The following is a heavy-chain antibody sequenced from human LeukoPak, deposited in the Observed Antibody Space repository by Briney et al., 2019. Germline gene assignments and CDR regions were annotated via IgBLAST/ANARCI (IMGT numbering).Heavy chain of an antibody. Sequence: SETLSLTCAVYGGSFSGYYWSWIRQPPGKGLDWIGEINHSGSTNYNPSLKSRVTISVGTSKNQFSLKLSSVTAADTAVYYCASDYGDYVWFDPWGQGTLVTVSS. CDR3: ASDYGDYVWFDP. CDR1: GGSFSGYY. V-gene: IGHV4-34*01. J-gene: IGHJ5*02. CDR2: INHSGST. D-gene: IGHD4-17*01.